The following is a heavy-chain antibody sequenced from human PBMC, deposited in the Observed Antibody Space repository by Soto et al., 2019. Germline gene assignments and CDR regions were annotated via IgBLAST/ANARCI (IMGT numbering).Heavy chain of an antibody. Sequence: PGGSLRLSCAASGFTFSSYGMNWVRQAPGKGLEWVSYISSSSSTIYYADSVKGRFTISRDNAKNSLYLQMNSLRAEDTAVYYCARDASESYYDYIWGSYRPIPTGAFDIWGQGTMVTVSS. CDR2: ISSSSSTI. CDR1: GFTFSSYG. D-gene: IGHD3-16*02. V-gene: IGHV3-48*01. J-gene: IGHJ3*02. CDR3: ARDASESYYDYIWGSYRPIPTGAFDI.